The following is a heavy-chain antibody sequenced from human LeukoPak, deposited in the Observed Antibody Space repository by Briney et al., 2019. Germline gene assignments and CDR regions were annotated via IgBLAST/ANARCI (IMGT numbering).Heavy chain of an antibody. CDR3: ATEVGTPDIRSAFDI. V-gene: IGHV3-7*01. D-gene: IGHD2-15*01. CDR1: EFTFSRFW. J-gene: IGHJ3*02. Sequence: GGSLRLSSAASEFTFSRFWMSWVRQAPGKGLEWVANINQDGGERNYVDSVKGRFTISRDNAKSSLYLQMNSLRAEDTAVYYCATEVGTPDIRSAFDIWGQGTMVTVSS. CDR2: INQDGGER.